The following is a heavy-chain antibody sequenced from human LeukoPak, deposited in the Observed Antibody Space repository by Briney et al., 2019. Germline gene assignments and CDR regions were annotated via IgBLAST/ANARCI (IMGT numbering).Heavy chain of an antibody. V-gene: IGHV3-7*04. CDR1: GFTFSNYW. CDR2: IKQDGSEK. CDR3: ARADANSSGWYDVLSAFDI. J-gene: IGHJ3*02. Sequence: PRGSLRLSCAASGFTFSNYWMSWVRQAPGKGLEWVANIKQDGSEKYYVDSVKGRLTISRDNAKNSLYLQMNSLRAEDTAVYYCARADANSSGWYDVLSAFDIWGQGTMVTVSS. D-gene: IGHD6-19*01.